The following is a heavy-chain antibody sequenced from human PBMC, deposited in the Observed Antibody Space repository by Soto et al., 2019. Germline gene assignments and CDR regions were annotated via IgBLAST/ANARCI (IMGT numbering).Heavy chain of an antibody. J-gene: IGHJ5*02. CDR1: GFTFSSYA. V-gene: IGHV3-30-3*01. D-gene: IGHD5-18*01. CDR2: ISYDGSNK. Sequence: QVQLVESGGGVVQPGRSLRLSCAASGFTFSSYAMHWVRQAPGKGLEWVAVISYDGSNKYYADSVKGRFTISRDNSKNTLYLQMNSLRAEDTAVYYCARDPGMDTAMVMWFDPWGQGTLVTVSS. CDR3: ARDPGMDTAMVMWFDP.